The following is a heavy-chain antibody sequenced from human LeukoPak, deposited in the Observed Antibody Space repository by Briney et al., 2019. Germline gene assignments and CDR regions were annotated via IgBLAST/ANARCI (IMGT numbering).Heavy chain of an antibody. CDR3: ARARSSGWVIDS. J-gene: IGHJ4*02. Sequence: TGGSLRLSCAASGLTFSSYSMNWVRQAPGKGLEWISYISSGGGGTYYADSVKGRFTISRDNAKNSLYLQMKSLRDEDTAVYFCARARSSGWVIDSWGQGTLVTVSS. CDR2: ISSGGGGT. V-gene: IGHV3-48*02. CDR1: GLTFSSYS. D-gene: IGHD6-19*01.